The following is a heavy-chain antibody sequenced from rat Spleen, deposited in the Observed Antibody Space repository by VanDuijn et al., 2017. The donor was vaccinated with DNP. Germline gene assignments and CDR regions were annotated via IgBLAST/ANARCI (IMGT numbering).Heavy chain of an antibody. J-gene: IGHJ2*01. CDR2: ISYSGST. CDR3: ARWSTFFDY. V-gene: IGHV3-1*01. D-gene: IGHD3-1*01. Sequence: EVQLQESGPGLVKPSQSLSLTCSVTGYSITSSYRWNWIRKFPGNKMEWIGHISYSGSTSYNPSLKSRISITRDTSKNQFFLQLNSVTTEDTATYYCARWSTFFDYWGQGVMVTVSS. CDR1: GYSITSSY.